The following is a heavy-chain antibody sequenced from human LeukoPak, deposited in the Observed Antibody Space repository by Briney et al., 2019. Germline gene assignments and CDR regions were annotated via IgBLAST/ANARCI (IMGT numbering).Heavy chain of an antibody. J-gene: IGHJ4*02. CDR3: ARSREDYGDYYFDY. CDR2: IYYSGST. Sequence: SETLSLTCTVTGGSISSYYWSWIRQPPGKGLEWIGDIYYSGSTNYNPSLKSRVTISVATSKNKFSLKLSYVTAADTAVYYCARSREDYGDYYFDYWGQGTLVTVSS. CDR1: GGSISSYY. V-gene: IGHV4-59*01. D-gene: IGHD4-17*01.